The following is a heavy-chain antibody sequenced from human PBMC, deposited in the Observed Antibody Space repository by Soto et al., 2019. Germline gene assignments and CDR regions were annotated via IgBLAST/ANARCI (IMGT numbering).Heavy chain of an antibody. V-gene: IGHV1-69*13. J-gene: IGHJ5*02. Sequence: SVKVSCKASGGTLSSYAISWVRQAPGQGLEWMGGIIPIFGTANYAQKFQGRVTITADESTSTAYMELSSLRSEDTAVYYCARGHSSSRDNWFDPWGQGTLVTVSS. CDR3: ARGHSSSRDNWFDP. CDR1: GGTLSSYA. CDR2: IIPIFGTA. D-gene: IGHD6-6*01.